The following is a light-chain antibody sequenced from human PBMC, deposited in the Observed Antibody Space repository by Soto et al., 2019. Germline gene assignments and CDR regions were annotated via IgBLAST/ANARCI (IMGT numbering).Light chain of an antibody. CDR3: QQYNNWPPTFT. V-gene: IGKV3-15*01. CDR1: QSVSSSY. J-gene: IGKJ2*01. CDR2: GAS. Sequence: EIVLTQSPGTLSLSPGERATLSCRASQSVSSSYLAWYQQKPGQAPRLLIYGASTRATGIPARFSGSGSGTDFTLAISSLQSEDFAVYYCQQYNNWPPTFTFGQGTKLEIK.